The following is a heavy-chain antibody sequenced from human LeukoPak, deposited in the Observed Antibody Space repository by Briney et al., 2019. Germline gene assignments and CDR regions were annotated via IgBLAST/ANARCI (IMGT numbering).Heavy chain of an antibody. CDR2: IYYSGST. Sequence: PSETLSLTCTVSGGSITSDNSYWTWVRQPPGKGLEWIGYIYYSGSTYYNPSLKSRVTISVDTSKNQFSLKLSSVTAADTAVYYCARGRYSSSLDYWGQGTLVTVSS. V-gene: IGHV4-30-4*08. J-gene: IGHJ4*02. CDR3: ARGRYSSSLDY. D-gene: IGHD6-13*01. CDR1: GGSITSDNSY.